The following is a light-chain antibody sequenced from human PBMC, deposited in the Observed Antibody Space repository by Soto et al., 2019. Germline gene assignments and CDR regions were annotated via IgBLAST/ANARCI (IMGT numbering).Light chain of an antibody. V-gene: IGKV1-5*01. CDR1: QSISSW. Sequence: DIQLTQSPSFLSASVGDRVTITCRASQSISSWLAWYQQKPGKAPKLLISDASTLESGVPSRFSGSGSGTDFALTISGLQPDDFATYYCQQYGSFSWTFGPGTKVDIK. CDR2: DAS. CDR3: QQYGSFSWT. J-gene: IGKJ1*01.